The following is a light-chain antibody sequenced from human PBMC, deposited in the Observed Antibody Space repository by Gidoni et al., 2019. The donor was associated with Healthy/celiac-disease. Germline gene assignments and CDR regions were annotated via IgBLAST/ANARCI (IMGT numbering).Light chain of an antibody. V-gene: IGKV3-15*01. CDR1: QSVSSN. J-gene: IGKJ2*04. CDR2: GAS. CDR3: KQYKNWPSLCS. Sequence: LVMTHSPSTLSVSPGERATLSCRASQSVSSNLAWYQQKPGQAPRLLIYGASTRATGIPARVSGSGSGTEFTLTISSLQSEDFAVYYCKQYKNWPSLCSFXQXTKLEIK.